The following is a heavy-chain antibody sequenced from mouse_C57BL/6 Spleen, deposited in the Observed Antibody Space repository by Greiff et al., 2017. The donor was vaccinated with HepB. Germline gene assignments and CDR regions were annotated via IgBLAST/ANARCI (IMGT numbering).Heavy chain of an antibody. J-gene: IGHJ4*01. Sequence: VQLQQPGAELVKPGASVKLSCKASGYTFTSYWMHWVKQRPGQGLEWIGMIHPNSGSTNYNEKFKSKATLTVDKSSSTAYMQLSSLTSEDSAVYYCATIYYGNYEAMDYWGQGTSVTVSS. V-gene: IGHV1-64*01. CDR2: IHPNSGST. D-gene: IGHD2-1*01. CDR1: GYTFTSYW. CDR3: ATIYYGNYEAMDY.